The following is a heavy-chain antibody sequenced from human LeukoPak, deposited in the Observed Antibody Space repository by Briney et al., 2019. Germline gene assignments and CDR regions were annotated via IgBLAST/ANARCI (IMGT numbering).Heavy chain of an antibody. CDR2: TYYSGNT. D-gene: IGHD5-12*01. V-gene: IGHV4-39*07. CDR3: ARDRHSGYVPFDY. J-gene: IGHJ4*02. Sequence: PSETLSLTCTVSGGSISSSSYSWGWIRQPPGKGLEWIGRTYYSGNTYYNPSLKTRVTISVDTSKNQFSLKLSSVTPADTAVYYCARDRHSGYVPFDYWGQGTLVTVSS. CDR1: GGSISSSSYS.